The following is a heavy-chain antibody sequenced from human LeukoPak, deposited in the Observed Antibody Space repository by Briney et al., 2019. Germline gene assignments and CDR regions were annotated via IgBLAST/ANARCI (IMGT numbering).Heavy chain of an antibody. D-gene: IGHD3-10*01. CDR3: ARTTYYYGSGSYYYFDY. CDR2: VHYSGST. J-gene: IGHJ4*02. Sequence: SETLSLTCTVSGGSISNYYWSWIRQSPGKGLEWIGYVHYSGSTNYNPSLKSRVTISVDTSKNQFSLKLSSVTAADTAVYYCARTTYYYGSGSYYYFDYWGQGTLVTVSS. CDR1: GGSISNYY. V-gene: IGHV4-59*01.